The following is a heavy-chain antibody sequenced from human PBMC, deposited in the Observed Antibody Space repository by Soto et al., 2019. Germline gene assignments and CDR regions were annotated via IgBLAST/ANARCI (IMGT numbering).Heavy chain of an antibody. CDR3: ARLRWSDSSSWYSIGYFDY. V-gene: IGHV1-2*04. Sequence: ASVKVYCKSSGYTFTDYYMHWVRQAPGQGLEWMGWINVNSGGTKYAQKFQGWVTMTRDTSINTAYMELSRLRSDDTAVYFCARLRWSDSSSWYSIGYFDYWGQGTLVNVSS. CDR2: INVNSGGT. D-gene: IGHD6-13*01. J-gene: IGHJ4*02. CDR1: GYTFTDYY.